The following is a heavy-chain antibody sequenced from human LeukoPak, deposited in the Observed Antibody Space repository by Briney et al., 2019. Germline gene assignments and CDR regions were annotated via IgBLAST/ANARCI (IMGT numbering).Heavy chain of an antibody. Sequence: GGSLRLSCAASGLTFSSYWMSWVRQAPGKGLEWVANIKQDGSEKYYVDSVKGRFTISRDNAKNSLYLQMNSLRAEDTAVYYCAREEYYYGSGSSYWGQGTLVTVSS. D-gene: IGHD3-10*01. J-gene: IGHJ4*02. V-gene: IGHV3-7*03. CDR3: AREEYYYGSGSSY. CDR1: GLTFSSYW. CDR2: IKQDGSEK.